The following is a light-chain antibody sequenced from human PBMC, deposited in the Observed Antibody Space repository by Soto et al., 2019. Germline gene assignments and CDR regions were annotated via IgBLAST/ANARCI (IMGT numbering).Light chain of an antibody. V-gene: IGLV3-21*02. J-gene: IGLJ2*01. CDR3: QVWDSSSDLVE. CDR2: HNS. Sequence: SYELTQPPSVSVAPGQTATITCGGNNIGSKSVHWYQQKPDQAPVVVVYHNSDRPSGIPVRISGSNSGNTATLTISRVEAGDEADYYCQVWDSSSDLVEFGGGTKLTVL. CDR1: NIGSKS.